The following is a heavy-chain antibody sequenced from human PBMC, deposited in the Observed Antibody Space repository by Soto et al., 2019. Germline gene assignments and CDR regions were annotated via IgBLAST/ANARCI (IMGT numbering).Heavy chain of an antibody. V-gene: IGHV3-30-3*01. CDR1: GFTFRSYA. D-gene: IGHD3-3*01. Sequence: GGSLRLSCADSGFTFRSYAMHWVRKAQGKGLEWVAVISKDETNKYYADSVKGRFTISRDNSKNTLYLQMNSLRAEDTAVYYCARSRNDFWSDHMSFDAFDIWGQGTMVTVSS. J-gene: IGHJ3*02. CDR2: ISKDETNK. CDR3: ARSRNDFWSDHMSFDAFDI.